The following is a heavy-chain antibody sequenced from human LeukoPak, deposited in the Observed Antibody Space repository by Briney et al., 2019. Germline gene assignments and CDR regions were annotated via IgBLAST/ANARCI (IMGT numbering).Heavy chain of an antibody. CDR2: ISYDGSNK. Sequence: GGSLRLSCAASGFTFSRYGMHWVRQAPGKGLEWVAVISYDGSNKYYTDSVKGRFTVSRDNAKNTLYLQMNSLRLEDTAVYYCVRDWAPASMQAAPFDCWGQGTLVTVSS. J-gene: IGHJ4*02. D-gene: IGHD2/OR15-2a*01. CDR3: VRDWAPASMQAAPFDC. V-gene: IGHV3-30*03. CDR1: GFTFSRYG.